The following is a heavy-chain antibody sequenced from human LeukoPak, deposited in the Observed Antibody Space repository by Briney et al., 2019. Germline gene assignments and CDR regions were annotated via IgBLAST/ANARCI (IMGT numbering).Heavy chain of an antibody. J-gene: IGHJ5*02. D-gene: IGHD2-15*01. CDR2: INPSGGST. V-gene: IGHV1-46*01. CDR1: GYTFTSYY. CDR3: ARNIVVVVAATQRYNWFDP. Sequence: ASVKVSCKASGYTFTSYYMHWVRQAPGQGLEWMGIINPSGGSTSYAQKFQGRVTMTRDTSTSTVYMELSSLRSEDTAVYYCARNIVVVVAATQRYNWFDPWGQGTLVTVSS.